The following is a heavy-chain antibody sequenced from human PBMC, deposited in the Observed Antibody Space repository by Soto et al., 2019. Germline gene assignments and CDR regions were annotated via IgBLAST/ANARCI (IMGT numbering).Heavy chain of an antibody. CDR2: INAGNGNT. CDR3: ARDRRYSSSWYWFDP. CDR1: GYTFTSYA. J-gene: IGHJ5*02. V-gene: IGHV1-3*01. Sequence: ASVKVSCKASGYTFTSYAMHWVLQGPGQRLEWMGWINAGNGNTKYSQKFQGRVTITRDTSASTAYMELSSLRSEDTAVYYCARDRRYSSSWYWFDPWGQGTLVTVSS. D-gene: IGHD6-13*01.